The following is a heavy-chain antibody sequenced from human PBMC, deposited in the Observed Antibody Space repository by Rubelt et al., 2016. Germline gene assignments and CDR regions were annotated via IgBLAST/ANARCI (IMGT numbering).Heavy chain of an antibody. CDR1: GFTFSSYA. CDR3: AKASGSVRYSYPNDFDY. CDR2: LSSSSSTL. D-gene: IGHD3-9*01. J-gene: IGHJ4*02. Sequence: EVQLLESVGGLVQPGGSLRLSCAASGFTFSSYAMSWVRPAPGKGLEWVSYLSSSSSTLYYADSVKGRLTISGDNSKNTLYRQMNSLRAEDTAVDDCAKASGSVRYSYPNDFDYWGQGTRVTVSS. V-gene: IGHV3-23*01.